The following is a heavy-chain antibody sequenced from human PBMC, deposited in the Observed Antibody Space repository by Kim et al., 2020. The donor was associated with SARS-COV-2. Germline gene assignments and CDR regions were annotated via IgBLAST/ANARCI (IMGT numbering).Heavy chain of an antibody. D-gene: IGHD5-18*01. CDR1: GYSFTSYW. Sequence: GESLKISCKGSGYSFTSYWIGWVRQMPGKGLEWMGIIYPGDSDTRYSPSFQGQVTISADKSISTAYLQWSSLKASDTAMYYCARRARRGYSYGWYFDLWGRGTLVTVSS. V-gene: IGHV5-51*01. J-gene: IGHJ2*01. CDR2: IYPGDSDT. CDR3: ARRARRGYSYGWYFDL.